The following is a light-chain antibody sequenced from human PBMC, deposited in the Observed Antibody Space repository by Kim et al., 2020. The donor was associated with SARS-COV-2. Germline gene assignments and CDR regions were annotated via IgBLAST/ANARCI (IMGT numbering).Light chain of an antibody. Sequence: GRKVTLSGSGSASNIGNNYVSWYEQLPGTAPKLLIYDTNKRPSGIPDRFSGSKSGTSATLGITELQTGDEADYYCGAWDSSLSVVVFGGGTQLTVL. CDR3: GAWDSSLSVVV. CDR1: ASNIGNNY. V-gene: IGLV1-51*01. J-gene: IGLJ2*01. CDR2: DTN.